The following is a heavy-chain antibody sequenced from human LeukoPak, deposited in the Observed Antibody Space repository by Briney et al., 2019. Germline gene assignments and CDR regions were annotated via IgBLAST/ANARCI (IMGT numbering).Heavy chain of an antibody. CDR1: GGSISSGDYY. CDR3: ARGHYYDSSGSSMAYYYYYMDV. CDR2: IYYSGST. Sequence: SETLSLTCTVSGGSISSGDYYWSWIRQPPGKGLEWIGYIYYSGSTYYNPSLKSRVTISVDTSKNQFSLKLSSVTAADTAVYYCARGHYYDSSGSSMAYYYYYMDVWGKGTTVTVSS. V-gene: IGHV4-30-4*08. D-gene: IGHD3-22*01. J-gene: IGHJ6*03.